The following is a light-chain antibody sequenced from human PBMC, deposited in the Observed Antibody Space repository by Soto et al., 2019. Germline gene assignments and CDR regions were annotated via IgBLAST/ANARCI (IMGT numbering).Light chain of an antibody. CDR3: QQRSNWPYT. CDR1: QRVSSY. CDR2: DAS. Sequence: EIVLTQSPATLSLSPGERATLSCRASQRVSSYLAWYQQKPGQAPRLLIYDASNMPTGIPARFSGSGSGTDFTLTISSLEPEDFAVYYCQQRSNWPYTFGQGAKLEIK. J-gene: IGKJ2*01. V-gene: IGKV3-11*01.